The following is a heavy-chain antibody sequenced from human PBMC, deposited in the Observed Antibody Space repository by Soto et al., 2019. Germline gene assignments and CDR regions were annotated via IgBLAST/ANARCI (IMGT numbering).Heavy chain of an antibody. V-gene: IGHV4-4*02. J-gene: IGHJ5*01. CDR1: GDSIKTETW. CDR2: IKHTGDA. Sequence: QVHLQESGPGLVKPSETLSLTCAVSGDSIKTETWWSWLRQLPGTGLEWIGEIKHTGDANANPALRSRVSMSVDRTKNQFFLNLRSVSAADTAVYFCAREGRLAWFESWGQGTLVTVSS. CDR3: AREGRLAWFES.